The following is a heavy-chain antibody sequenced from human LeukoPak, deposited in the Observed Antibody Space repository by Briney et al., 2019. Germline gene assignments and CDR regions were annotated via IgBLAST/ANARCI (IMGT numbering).Heavy chain of an antibody. CDR3: ARVGRGVISFDWFDP. D-gene: IGHD3-10*01. CDR1: GGTFSSYA. CDR2: IIPILGIA. J-gene: IGHJ5*02. Sequence: GSSVKVSCKASGGTFSSYAISWVRQAPGQGLEWMGRIIPILGIANYAQKFQGRVTITADKSTSTAYMELSSLRSEDTAVYYCARVGRGVISFDWFDPWGQGTLVTVSS. V-gene: IGHV1-69*04.